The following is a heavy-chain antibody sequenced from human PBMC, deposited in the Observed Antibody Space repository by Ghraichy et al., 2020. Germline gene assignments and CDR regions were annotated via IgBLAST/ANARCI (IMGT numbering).Heavy chain of an antibody. CDR1: GYTFTSYG. J-gene: IGHJ6*02. V-gene: IGHV1-18*04. D-gene: IGHD3-10*01. Sequence: ASVKVSCKASGYTFTSYGISWVRQAPVQGLEWMGWISAYNGNTNYAQKLQGRVTMTTDTSTSTAYMELRSLRSDDTAVYYCARDSNYYGSGSYQNYYGMDVWGQGTTVTVSS. CDR2: ISAYNGNT. CDR3: ARDSNYYGSGSYQNYYGMDV.